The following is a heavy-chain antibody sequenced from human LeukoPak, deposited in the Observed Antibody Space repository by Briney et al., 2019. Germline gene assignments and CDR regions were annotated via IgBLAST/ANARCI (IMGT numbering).Heavy chain of an antibody. CDR2: IYHSGST. J-gene: IGHJ6*03. CDR1: GGSISSSNW. Sequence: SGTLSLTCAVSGGSISSSNWWSWVRQPPGKGLEWIGEIYHSGSTNYNPSLKSRVTISVDASKNRFSLKLSSVTAADTAVYYCARAISPMGGTTDYYYYYMDVWGKGTTVTVSS. CDR3: ARAISPMGGTTDYYYYYMDV. V-gene: IGHV4-4*02. D-gene: IGHD1-7*01.